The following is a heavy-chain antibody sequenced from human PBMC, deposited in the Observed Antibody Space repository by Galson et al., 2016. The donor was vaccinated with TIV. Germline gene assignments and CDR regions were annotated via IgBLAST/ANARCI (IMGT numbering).Heavy chain of an antibody. CDR2: IRHDGYEK. D-gene: IGHD2-15*01. Sequence: CAASGFTFSSFWMSWVRQAPGKGLEWVANIRHDGYEKYFLESVKGRFTISRDNAKNSVYLQMNSLRPDDTAIYYCAGVIYSPFDYWGQGTLVTVSS. CDR3: AGVIYSPFDY. V-gene: IGHV3-7*01. CDR1: GFTFSSFW. J-gene: IGHJ4*02.